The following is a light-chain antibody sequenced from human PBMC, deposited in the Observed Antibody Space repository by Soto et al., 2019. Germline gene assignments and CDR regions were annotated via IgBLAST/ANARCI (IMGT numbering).Light chain of an antibody. CDR1: QSISGW. J-gene: IGKJ1*01. CDR2: DAS. CDR3: QQYETASRT. Sequence: DIQMTQSPSTLSASVGDRVTITCRASQSISGWLAWYQQKPGKAPKLLIFDASELESGVPSRFSGSGSGTEFTLTISSLQPDDFATYYCQQYETASRTFGLGTKVDI. V-gene: IGKV1-5*01.